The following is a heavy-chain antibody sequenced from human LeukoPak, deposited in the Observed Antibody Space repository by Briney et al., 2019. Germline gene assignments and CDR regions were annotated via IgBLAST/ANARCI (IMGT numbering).Heavy chain of an antibody. CDR3: ARHSNYDTPVISDY. V-gene: IGHV5-51*01. CDR2: IYPGDSET. J-gene: IGHJ4*02. CDR1: GYRFTSYW. Sequence: GESLKISCKGSGYRFTSYWIGWVRQMPGKGLEWMGIIYPGDSETIYSPSFQGQVTMSADKSISTAYLQWSSLKASDTAMYYCARHSNYDTPVISDYWGQGTLVTVSS. D-gene: IGHD3-22*01.